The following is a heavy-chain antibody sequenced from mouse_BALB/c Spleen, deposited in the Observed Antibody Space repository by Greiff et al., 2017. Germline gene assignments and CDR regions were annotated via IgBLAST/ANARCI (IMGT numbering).Heavy chain of an antibody. V-gene: IGHV1-14*01. J-gene: IGHJ3*01. CDR1: GYTFTSYV. D-gene: IGHD4-1*01. Sequence: EVQLQQSGPELVKPGASVKMSCKASGYTFTSYVMHWVKQKPGQGLAWIGYINPYNDGTKYNEKFKGKATLTSDKSSSTAYMELSSLTSEDSAVYYCARENWDGGFAYWGQGTLVTVSA. CDR2: INPYNDGT. CDR3: ARENWDGGFAY.